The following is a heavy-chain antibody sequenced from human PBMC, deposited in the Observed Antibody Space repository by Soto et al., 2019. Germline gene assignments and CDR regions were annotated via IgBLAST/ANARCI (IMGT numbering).Heavy chain of an antibody. CDR2: LNQDGSET. J-gene: IGHJ4*02. CDR3: GRESTGGSSFSH. CDR1: GFTFSSFW. Sequence: VQLVESGGGLVQPGGSLRLSCAASGFTFSSFWMTWVRQAPGKGLEWVANLNQDGSETYYVDSVKGRFTISRDNARNSLYLQMISLRAEDTAVYYCGRESTGGSSFSHWGQGALVTVS. D-gene: IGHD2-8*02. V-gene: IGHV3-7*01.